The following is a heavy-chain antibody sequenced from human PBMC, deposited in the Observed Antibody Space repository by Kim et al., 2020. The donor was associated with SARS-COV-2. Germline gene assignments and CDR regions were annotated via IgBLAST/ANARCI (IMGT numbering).Heavy chain of an antibody. J-gene: IGHJ5*02. CDR1: RFTFSDYF. CDR2: ISSSSGYT. CDR3: ARGKLRWGYSVDEPHWFDP. D-gene: IGHD5-12*01. V-gene: IGHV3-11*05. Sequence: GGSLRLSCAGSRFTFSDYFMSWIRQAPGKGPEWISHISSSSGYTTYVDSVRGRFTISRDNARNSLYLQMNSLRGEDTAMYYCARGKLRWGYSVDEPHWFDPWGQGILVTVSS.